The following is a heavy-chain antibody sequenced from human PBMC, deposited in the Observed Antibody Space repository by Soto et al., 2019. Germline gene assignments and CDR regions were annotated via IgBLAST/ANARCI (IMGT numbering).Heavy chain of an antibody. D-gene: IGHD2-2*01. CDR2: IYYSGTI. V-gene: IGHV4-59*12. CDR1: GGSLSSYY. Sequence: SETLSLTCTVSGGSLSSYYWNWIRQPPGKRLEWIGYIYYSGTINYNPSLRSRVAISVDTSKNQFSLKLSSVTAADTAVYYCARGYCSSTSCFDPWGQGTLVTVSS. CDR3: ARGYCSSTSCFDP. J-gene: IGHJ5*02.